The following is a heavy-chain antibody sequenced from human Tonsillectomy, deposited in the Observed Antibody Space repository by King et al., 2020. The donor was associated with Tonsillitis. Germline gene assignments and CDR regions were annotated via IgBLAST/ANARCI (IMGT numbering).Heavy chain of an antibody. CDR1: GFTFSSYE. Sequence: VQLVESGGGLVQPGGSLRLSCAASGFTFSSYEMNRVRQAPGKGLEWVSYISSGGSTIYYADSVKGRFTISRDNAKNPLYLQMNSLRAEDTAVYYCARGSRTVAAAGLGVGYWGQGTLVTVSS. CDR2: ISSGGSTI. CDR3: ARGSRTVAAAGLGVGY. D-gene: IGHD6-13*01. J-gene: IGHJ4*02. V-gene: IGHV3-48*03.